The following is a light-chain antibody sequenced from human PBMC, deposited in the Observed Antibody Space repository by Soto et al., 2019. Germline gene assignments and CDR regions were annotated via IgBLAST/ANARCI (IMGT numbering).Light chain of an antibody. CDR1: QYININ. CDR3: QQTFLIPLT. CDR2: YAS. Sequence: DIQITQSPSSLSASVGARVVLTCRASQYININLNWYQQKPGKAPQPLIYYASNLQSGVPSRFSGSGSGTDFTLTVSSLQPEDFATYYCQQTFLIPLTFGGGTKVDIK. J-gene: IGKJ4*01. V-gene: IGKV1-39*01.